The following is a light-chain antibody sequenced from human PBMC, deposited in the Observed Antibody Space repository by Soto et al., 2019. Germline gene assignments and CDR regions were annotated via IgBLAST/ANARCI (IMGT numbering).Light chain of an antibody. CDR2: GAS. V-gene: IGKV3-20*01. CDR3: QQYGSSPGIT. CDR1: QSVSSSY. Sequence: EIVLTQSPGTLSLSPGARATLSCRASQSVSSSYLAWYQQKPGQAPRLLIYGASSRATGIPDRFSGSGSGTDFTLTISRLEPEDFAVYYCQQYGSSPGITFGPGTKVDIK. J-gene: IGKJ3*01.